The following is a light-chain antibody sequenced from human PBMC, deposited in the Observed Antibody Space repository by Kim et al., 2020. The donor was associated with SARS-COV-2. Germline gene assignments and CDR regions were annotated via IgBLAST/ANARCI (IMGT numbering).Light chain of an antibody. V-gene: IGLV3-19*01. CDR1: SLRSYY. CDR3: NSRDV. CDR2: GKN. J-gene: IGLJ1*01. Sequence: SSELTQDPAVSVALGQTVRITCQGDSLRSYYASWYQQKPGQAPVLVIYGKNNRPSGIPDRFSGSSSGNTASLTITGAQAEDEPDYYCNSRDVFGTGTKVT.